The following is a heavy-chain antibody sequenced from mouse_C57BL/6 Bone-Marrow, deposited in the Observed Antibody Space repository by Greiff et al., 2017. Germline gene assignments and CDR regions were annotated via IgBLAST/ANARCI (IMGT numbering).Heavy chain of an antibody. CDR1: GYTFTSYW. CDR3: TGIYYGNYDFDY. Sequence: VQLQQSGTVLARPGASVKMSCKTSGYTFTSYWMHWVKQRPGQGLEWIGAIYPGNSDTSYNQKFKGKAKLTAVTSASTAYMELSSLTNEDSAVYYCTGIYYGNYDFDYGGQGTTLTVYS. J-gene: IGHJ2*01. D-gene: IGHD2-1*01. V-gene: IGHV1-5*01. CDR2: IYPGNSDT.